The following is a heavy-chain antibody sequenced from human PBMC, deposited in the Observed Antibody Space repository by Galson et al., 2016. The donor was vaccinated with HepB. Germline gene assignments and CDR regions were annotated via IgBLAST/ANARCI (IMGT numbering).Heavy chain of an antibody. CDR1: GFTFSNYG. D-gene: IGHD2/OR15-2a*01. CDR3: AKRHEYCPAVGCSVDY. V-gene: IGHV3-30*18. J-gene: IGHJ4*02. CDR2: DSKDGRRK. Sequence: SLRLSCAASGFTFSNYGMHWVRQAPGKGLEWVAADSKDGRRKFYADSVKGRFTISRDNSNNMLFLQMSSLRADDTAVYYCAKRHEYCPAVGCSVDYWGQGTLVSVSS.